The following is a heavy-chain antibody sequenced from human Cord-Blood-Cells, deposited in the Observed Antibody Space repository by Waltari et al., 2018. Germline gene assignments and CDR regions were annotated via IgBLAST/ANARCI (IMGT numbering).Heavy chain of an antibody. CDR1: GGTFSSYA. CDR2: IIPIFGTA. D-gene: IGHD3-9*01. V-gene: IGHV1-69*01. J-gene: IGHJ4*02. Sequence: QVQLVQPGAEVEKPGSSVKVSCKASGGTFSSYAISWVRQAPGGGLAWMEGIIPIFGTANNAQKFQGRVTITANESTSTAYMELGSRRTEDTAVYDCESSRYYDIMTGYAPFDYWGQGTLVTVSS. CDR3: ESSRYYDIMTGYAPFDY.